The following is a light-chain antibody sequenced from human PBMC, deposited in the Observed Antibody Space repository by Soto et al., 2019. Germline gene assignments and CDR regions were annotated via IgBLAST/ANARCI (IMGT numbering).Light chain of an antibody. CDR1: QSISSY. CDR2: AAS. Sequence: DIQMTQSPSSLSASVGDRVTITCRASQSISSYLNWYQQKPGKAPKLLIYAASSLQSGVPSRFSSSGSGTDFTLTISSLQPEDFETYYCQQSYSTPYPFGQGTKLEIK. V-gene: IGKV1-39*01. CDR3: QQSYSTPYP. J-gene: IGKJ2*01.